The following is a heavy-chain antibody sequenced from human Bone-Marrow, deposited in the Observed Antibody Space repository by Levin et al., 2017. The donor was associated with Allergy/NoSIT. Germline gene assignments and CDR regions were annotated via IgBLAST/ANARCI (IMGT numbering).Heavy chain of an antibody. V-gene: IGHV3-23*01. CDR2: ITSSGGST. CDR1: GFTFSRYA. CDR3: AKVPCSGDCYLVDD. J-gene: IGHJ4*02. Sequence: SCAASGFTFSRYAMSWVRQAPGKGLDWVSTITSSGGSTYYAASVKGRFTISRDNSKTTLYLHMNSLRAEDTAVYYCAKVPCSGDCYLVDDWGQGTLVTVSS. D-gene: IGHD2-21*02.